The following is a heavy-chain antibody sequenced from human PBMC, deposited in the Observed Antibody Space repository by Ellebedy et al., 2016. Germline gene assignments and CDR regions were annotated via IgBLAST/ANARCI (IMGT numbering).Heavy chain of an antibody. CDR1: GYTFTNYG. J-gene: IGHJ5*02. Sequence: ASVKVSXXASGYTFTNYGISWVRQAPGQGLEWMGWISAYNGNTNYAQKLQGRFTMTTNTSTTTAYMELRSLRSDDTAVYYCARVGLDYGDDWFDPWGQGTLVTVSS. CDR2: ISAYNGNT. D-gene: IGHD4-17*01. V-gene: IGHV1-18*01. CDR3: ARVGLDYGDDWFDP.